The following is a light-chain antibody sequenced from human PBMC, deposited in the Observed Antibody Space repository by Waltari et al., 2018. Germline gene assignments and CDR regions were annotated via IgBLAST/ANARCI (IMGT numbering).Light chain of an antibody. V-gene: IGLV2-8*01. CDR3: SSYAGSNNLV. CDR2: EVS. J-gene: IGLJ2*01. Sequence: QSALTQPTSASGSPGQSVTTSCTGTSSDAGGYNHVSWYQQHPGKAPKLMIYEVSKRPSVVPDRFSGSKSGNTASLTVSGLQTEDESDYYCSSYAGSNNLVFGGGTKLTVL. CDR1: SSDAGGYNH.